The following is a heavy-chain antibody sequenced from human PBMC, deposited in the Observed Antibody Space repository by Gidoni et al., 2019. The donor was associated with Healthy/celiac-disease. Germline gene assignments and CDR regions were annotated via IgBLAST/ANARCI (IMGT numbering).Heavy chain of an antibody. J-gene: IGHJ4*02. CDR3: ARGNNWNYGGVGYFDY. CDR2: INHSGST. CDR1: GGSFSAYY. D-gene: IGHD1-7*01. Sequence: QVQLQQWGAGLLKPSETLSLTCAVYGGSFSAYYWSWIRQPPGKGLEWNGEINHSGSTNYNPSLRSRVTISVDTSKNQFSLKLSSVTAADTAVYYCARGNNWNYGGVGYFDYWGQGTLVTVSS. V-gene: IGHV4-34*01.